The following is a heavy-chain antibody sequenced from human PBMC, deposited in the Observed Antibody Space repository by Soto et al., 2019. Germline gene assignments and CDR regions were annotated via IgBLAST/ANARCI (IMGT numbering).Heavy chain of an antibody. Sequence: QVQLQQWGAGLLKPSETLSLTCAVYGGSFSDYYWSWVRQPPGKGLEWIGEINHSGTTNYNPSLKSRVTISVDTSNKQFSLKLSSVTAADTAVYYCQRDSSGYWAVDIWGQGTMVTVSS. J-gene: IGHJ3*02. V-gene: IGHV4-34*01. D-gene: IGHD3-22*01. CDR3: QRDSSGYWAVDI. CDR2: INHSGTT. CDR1: GGSFSDYY.